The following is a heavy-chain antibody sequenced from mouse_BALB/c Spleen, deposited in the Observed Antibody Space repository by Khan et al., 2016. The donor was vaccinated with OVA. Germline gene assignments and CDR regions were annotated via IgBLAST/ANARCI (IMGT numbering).Heavy chain of an antibody. Sequence: QVQLQQSGAELVKPGASVKLSCKASGYTFTSYDINWVRQRPEQGLEWIGWMFPGDGSTKYNENFKGTATLTTDKSSSTAYMQLSRLTSEDSGADFCARGGYGGVAYWGQGTLVTVSA. J-gene: IGHJ3*01. CDR2: MFPGDGST. CDR3: ARGGYGGVAY. D-gene: IGHD2-14*01. V-gene: IGHV1-85*01. CDR1: GYTFTSYD.